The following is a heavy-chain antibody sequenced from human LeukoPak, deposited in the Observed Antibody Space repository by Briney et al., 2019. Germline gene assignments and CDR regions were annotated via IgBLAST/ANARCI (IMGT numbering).Heavy chain of an antibody. Sequence: PSETLSLTCTVSGGSISNGGYYWSWIRQPAGKGLEWIGRIYTSGSTNYNPSLKSRLTISVDTSKNQFSLKLSSVTAADTAVYYCARAGDYYDSSGYYNYWGQGTLVTVSS. V-gene: IGHV4-61*02. CDR1: GGSISNGGYY. CDR2: IYTSGST. CDR3: ARAGDYYDSSGYYNY. J-gene: IGHJ4*02. D-gene: IGHD3-22*01.